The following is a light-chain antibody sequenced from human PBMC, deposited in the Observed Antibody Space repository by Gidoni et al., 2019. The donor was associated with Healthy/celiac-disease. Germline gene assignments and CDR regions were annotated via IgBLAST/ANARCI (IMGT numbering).Light chain of an antibody. Sequence: DIQMTQSPSPLSASVVDRITITCRASQSISSWLAWYQQKPGKAPKLLIYKASSLESGVPSRFSGSGSGKEFTLTISSMQPDDFATYYCQQYNSRAFGQGTKVEIK. V-gene: IGKV1-5*03. CDR3: QQYNSRA. J-gene: IGKJ1*01. CDR2: KAS. CDR1: QSISSW.